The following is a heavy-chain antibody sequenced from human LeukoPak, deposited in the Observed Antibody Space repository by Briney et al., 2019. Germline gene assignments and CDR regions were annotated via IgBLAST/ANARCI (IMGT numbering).Heavy chain of an antibody. Sequence: GGSLRLSCAASGVSFRTSPMSWVRQVPGKGREWVSGINSDSNDTPYADSVKGRFTISRDNAKNMLYLQMRSLRVEDTAVYYCVRKDSGLHPFDLWGQGTRVTVSS. V-gene: IGHV3-23*01. J-gene: IGHJ4*02. CDR1: GVSFRTSP. CDR3: VRKDSGLHPFDL. CDR2: INSDSNDT.